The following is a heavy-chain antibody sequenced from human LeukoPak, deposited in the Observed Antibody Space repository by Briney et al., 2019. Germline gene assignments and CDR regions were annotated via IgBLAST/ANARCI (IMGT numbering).Heavy chain of an antibody. CDR3: ARADYDFWSGTKYGMDV. V-gene: IGHV1-8*02. CDR2: INPNSGNT. J-gene: IGHJ6*02. D-gene: IGHD3-3*01. Sequence: ASVKVSCKASGYTFTGYYMHWVRPAPGQGLEWMGWINPNSGNTGYAQKFQGRVTMTRNTSISTAYMELSSLRSEDTAVYYCARADYDFWSGTKYGMDVWGQGTTVTVSS. CDR1: GYTFTGYY.